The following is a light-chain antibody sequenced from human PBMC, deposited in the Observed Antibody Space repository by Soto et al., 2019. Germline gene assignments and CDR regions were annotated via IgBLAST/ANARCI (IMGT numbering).Light chain of an antibody. V-gene: IGLV2-14*01. Sequence: QSVLTQPASVSGSPGPSITISCPGTSIDVGGYNYVSWYQQHPGKAPKLMIYDVSNRPSGVSNRFSGSKSGNTASLTISGLQAEDEADYYCSSYTSSSTLFGTGTKVTVL. CDR1: SIDVGGYNY. J-gene: IGLJ1*01. CDR3: SSYTSSSTL. CDR2: DVS.